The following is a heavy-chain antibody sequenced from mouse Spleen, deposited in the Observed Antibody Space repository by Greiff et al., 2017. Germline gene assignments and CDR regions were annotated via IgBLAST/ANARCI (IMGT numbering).Heavy chain of an antibody. CDR3: AKPPPSYGNYLFAY. J-gene: IGHJ3*01. V-gene: IGHV1-85*01. CDR2: IYPRDGST. Sequence: VQLQQSGPELVKPGASVKLSCKASGYTFTSYDINWVKQRPGQGPEWIGWIYPRDGSTKYNEKFKGKATLTVDTSSSTAYMELHSLTSEDSAVYFCAKPPPSYGNYLFAYWGQGTLVTVSA. D-gene: IGHD2-1*01. CDR1: GYTFTSYD.